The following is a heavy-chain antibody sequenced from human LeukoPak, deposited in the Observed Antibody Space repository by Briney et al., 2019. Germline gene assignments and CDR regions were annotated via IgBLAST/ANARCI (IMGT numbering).Heavy chain of an antibody. CDR3: ARVAFSSSWHPESNYFQH. J-gene: IGHJ1*01. Sequence: ASVSVSCKASGGTFSSYAISWVRQAPGQGLEWMGGIIPIFGTANYAQKFQGRVTITADESTGTAYMELSSLRSEDTAVYYCARVAFSSSWHPESNYFQHWGQGTLVTVSS. CDR1: GGTFSSYA. CDR2: IIPIFGTA. V-gene: IGHV1-69*13. D-gene: IGHD6-13*01.